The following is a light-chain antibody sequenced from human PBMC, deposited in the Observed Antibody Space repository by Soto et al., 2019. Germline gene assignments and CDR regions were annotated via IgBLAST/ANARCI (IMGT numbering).Light chain of an antibody. V-gene: IGLV2-14*03. CDR1: SSDIGGYNH. CDR2: DVD. Sequence: QSALTQPTSVSGSPGQSITISCTGVSSDIGGYNHVSWYQQHPGKVPRLIIYDVDNRPLGVSNRFSGSQSGNTASLSISGLQAEDEAEYYCCAYTARTTLSGVFGGGTKVTVL. CDR3: CAYTARTTLSGV. J-gene: IGLJ3*02.